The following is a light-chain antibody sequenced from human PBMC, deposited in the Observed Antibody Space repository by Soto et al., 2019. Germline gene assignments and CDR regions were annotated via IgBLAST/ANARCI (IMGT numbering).Light chain of an antibody. V-gene: IGKV3-20*01. CDR3: QHYGSSPPIT. Sequence: EIVLTQSPGTLSLSPGERATLSCRASQSVSSRYLAWYLKKPGQAPRFLIYGASSRATGIPDRFSGSGSGTDFTLTISRLEPEDFAVYYCQHYGSSPPITFGQGTQLEIK. J-gene: IGKJ5*01. CDR2: GAS. CDR1: QSVSSRY.